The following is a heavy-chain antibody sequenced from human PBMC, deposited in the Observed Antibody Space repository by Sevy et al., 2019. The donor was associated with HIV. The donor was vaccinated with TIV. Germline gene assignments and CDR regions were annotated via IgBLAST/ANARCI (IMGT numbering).Heavy chain of an antibody. CDR1: GDSINTYY. D-gene: IGHD2-2*02. V-gene: IGHV4-59*08. CDR2: VSHSGNT. CDR3: ARLRWDLVVVPGATPGCYFDS. J-gene: IGHJ4*02. Sequence: LSLTCTVSGDSINTYYWSWIRQPPGKGLEWIGYVSHSGNTNYNPSLKSRVSMSVDTSTNQFSLKVKSVTAADTAVYYCARLRWDLVVVPGATPGCYFDSWGQGTLVTVSS.